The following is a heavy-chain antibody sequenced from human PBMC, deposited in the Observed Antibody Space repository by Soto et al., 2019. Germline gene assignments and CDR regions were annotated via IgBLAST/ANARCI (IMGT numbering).Heavy chain of an antibody. CDR1: GFTFGDYA. CDR3: TRDQLYSSSWYGSYYYGMDV. J-gene: IGHJ6*02. Sequence: PGGSLRLSCTASGFTFGDYAMSWFRRAPGKGLEWVGFIRSKAYGGTTEYAASVKGRFTISRDDSKSIAYLQMNSLKTEDTAVYYCTRDQLYSSSWYGSYYYGMDVWGQGTTVTVSS. CDR2: IRSKAYGGTT. D-gene: IGHD6-13*01. V-gene: IGHV3-49*03.